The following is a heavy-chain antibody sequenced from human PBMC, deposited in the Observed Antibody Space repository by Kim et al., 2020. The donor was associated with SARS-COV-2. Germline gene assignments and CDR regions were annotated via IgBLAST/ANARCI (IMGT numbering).Heavy chain of an antibody. Sequence: SETLSLTCTVSGGSISSGGYYWSWIRQHPGKGLEWIGYIYYSGSTYYNPSLKSRVTISVDTSKKQFSLKLSSVTAADTAVYYCARDPYYYGSGTDIAGDAFDIWGQGTMVTVSS. V-gene: IGHV4-31*03. CDR1: GGSISSGGYY. D-gene: IGHD3-10*01. CDR3: ARDPYYYGSGTDIAGDAFDI. CDR2: IYYSGST. J-gene: IGHJ3*02.